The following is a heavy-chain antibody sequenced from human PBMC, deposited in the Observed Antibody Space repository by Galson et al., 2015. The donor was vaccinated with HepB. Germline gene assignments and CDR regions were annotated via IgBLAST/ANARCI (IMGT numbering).Heavy chain of an antibody. CDR3: ARHNDIDY. Sequence: SETLSLTCTVSGGSISGSSYYWGWIRQPPGKGLEWIGSIFYSGSTYYNPSLKSRVTISVDTSKNQFSLTLNSVTAADTAVYFCARHNDIDYWGQGTLVTVSS. CDR1: GGSISGSSYY. J-gene: IGHJ4*02. CDR2: IFYSGST. V-gene: IGHV4-39*01. D-gene: IGHD3-9*01.